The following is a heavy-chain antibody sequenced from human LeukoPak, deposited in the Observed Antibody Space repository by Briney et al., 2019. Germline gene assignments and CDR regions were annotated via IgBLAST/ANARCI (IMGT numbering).Heavy chain of an antibody. CDR2: LYTSETT. Sequence: SETLSLTCTVSGASISSDNYYWSWIRQPAGKGLEWIGRLYTSETTNYNPSLKSRVTISVDTSKNQFSLKLSSVTAADTAVYYCARGKKLGTMVRGVIFYWGQGTLVTVSS. CDR3: ARGKKLGTMVRGVIFY. V-gene: IGHV4-61*02. J-gene: IGHJ4*02. CDR1: GASISSDNYY. D-gene: IGHD3-10*01.